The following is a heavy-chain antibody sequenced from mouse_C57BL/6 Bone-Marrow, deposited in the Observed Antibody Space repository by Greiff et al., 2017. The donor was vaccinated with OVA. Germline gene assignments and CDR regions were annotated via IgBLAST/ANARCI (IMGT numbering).Heavy chain of an antibody. CDR1: GYTFTSYT. Sequence: VKLQESGAELARPGASVKMSCKASGYTFTSYTMHWVKQRPGQGLEWIGYINPSSGYTKYNQKFKDKATLTADKSSSTAYMQLSSLTSEDSAVYYCARPFYYYGSRGWAMDYWGQGTSVTVSS. D-gene: IGHD1-1*01. J-gene: IGHJ4*01. V-gene: IGHV1-4*01. CDR2: INPSSGYT. CDR3: ARPFYYYGSRGWAMDY.